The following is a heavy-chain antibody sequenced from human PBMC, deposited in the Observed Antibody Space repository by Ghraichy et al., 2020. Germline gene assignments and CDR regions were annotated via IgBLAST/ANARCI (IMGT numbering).Heavy chain of an antibody. D-gene: IGHD3-9*01. V-gene: IGHV3-7*01. Sequence: ETLSLTCAASGFTFSSYWMSWVRQAPGKELEGVANINEDGSAKDYVGSVKGRFTVSRDNARNTLYLQLNSLRAEDTAVYYCARDIPGGTSDFDLWGQGTLVTVSS. CDR3: ARDIPGGTSDFDL. CDR2: INEDGSAK. CDR1: GFTFSSYW. J-gene: IGHJ4*02.